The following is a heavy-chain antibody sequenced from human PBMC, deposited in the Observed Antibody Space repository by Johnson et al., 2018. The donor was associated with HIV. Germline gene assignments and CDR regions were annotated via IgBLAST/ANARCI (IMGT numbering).Heavy chain of an antibody. CDR3: ARDPSYDMAHTDGFDI. CDR2: ISSSCGTT. J-gene: IGHJ3*02. CDR1: RFTFSDSY. Sequence: QMLLVESGGNVVQPGRSQRLSCAASRFTFSDSYMSWIRQTPGQGLEWVSYISSSCGTTYYPDSVKGRFPISRDNSKDTLYLQMKSLRAEDKAVYYCARDPSYDMAHTDGFDIWGQGTMVTVSS. D-gene: IGHD3-22*01. V-gene: IGHV3-11*04.